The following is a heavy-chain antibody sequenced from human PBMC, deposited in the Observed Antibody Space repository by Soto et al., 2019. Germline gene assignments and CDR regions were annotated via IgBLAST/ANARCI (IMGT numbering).Heavy chain of an antibody. V-gene: IGHV1-2*04. CDR1: GYTFTGYY. Sequence: QVQLVQSGAEVKKPGASVKVSCKASGYTFTGYYMHWVRQAPGQGLEWMGWTNPNSGGTNYAQKFQGWVTMTRDTSISTAYMELSRLRSDDTAVYYCARTRVWSTSCYFDYWGQGTLVTVAA. D-gene: IGHD2-2*01. J-gene: IGHJ4*02. CDR3: ARTRVWSTSCYFDY. CDR2: TNPNSGGT.